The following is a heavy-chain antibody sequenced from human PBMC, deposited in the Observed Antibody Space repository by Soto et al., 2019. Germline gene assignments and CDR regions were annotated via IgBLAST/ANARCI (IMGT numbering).Heavy chain of an antibody. CDR1: GGSISNSY. V-gene: IGHV4-59*08. CDR2: IYSSGST. D-gene: IGHD3-10*01. J-gene: IGHJ6*02. Sequence: QVQLQESGPGLVRPSETLSLTCTVSGGSISNSYWIWIRQSPGKGLEWIGYIYSSGSTNYNPSLKSRVTISVDTSKNQFSLKLSSLIAADTAVYYCARHSPPFFYGSGPWDVWGQGTTVTVSS. CDR3: ARHSPPFFYGSGPWDV.